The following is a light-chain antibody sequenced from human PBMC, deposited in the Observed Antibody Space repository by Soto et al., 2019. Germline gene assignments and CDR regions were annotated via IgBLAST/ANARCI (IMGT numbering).Light chain of an antibody. J-gene: IGKJ1*01. CDR3: QQYGNSPWT. CDR1: QSVSSSY. V-gene: IGKV3-20*01. Sequence: EIVLTQSPGTLSLSPGERATLSCRASQSVSSSYLAWYQQKPGQAPRLLIYDISSRATGIPDRFSGSGSVTDLTLTISRLEPEDFAVYYCQQYGNSPWTFGKGTKVEIK. CDR2: DIS.